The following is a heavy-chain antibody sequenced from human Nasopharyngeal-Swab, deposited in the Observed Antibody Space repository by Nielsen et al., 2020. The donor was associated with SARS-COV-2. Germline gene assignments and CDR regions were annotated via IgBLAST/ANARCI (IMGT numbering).Heavy chain of an antibody. V-gene: IGHV4-59*01. CDR2: IYYSGST. J-gene: IGHJ4*02. Sequence: SETLSPTCTLSGGSISSYYWSWIRQPPGQGLGWIGYIYYSGSTNYNPSLKSRVTISVDTSKNQFSLKLSSVTDADTAVYYCARGADSSGYSMYYFDYWGQGTLVTVSS. CDR3: ARGADSSGYSMYYFDY. D-gene: IGHD3-22*01. CDR1: GGSISSYY.